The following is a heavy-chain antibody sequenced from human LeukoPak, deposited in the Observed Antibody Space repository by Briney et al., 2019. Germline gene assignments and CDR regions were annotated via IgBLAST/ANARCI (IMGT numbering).Heavy chain of an antibody. J-gene: IGHJ4*02. Sequence: GGSLRLSCAGSGFTFGGYGMHWFRQTPGKGLEWVAVIAYDGSRAFYADSVKGRFTISRDNSKNTMSVQMDDLRAEDTAGYYCTRHNHDHFDYWGQGTLVTVSS. V-gene: IGHV3-33*01. CDR1: GFTFGGYG. D-gene: IGHD1-14*01. CDR2: IAYDGSRA. CDR3: TRHNHDHFDY.